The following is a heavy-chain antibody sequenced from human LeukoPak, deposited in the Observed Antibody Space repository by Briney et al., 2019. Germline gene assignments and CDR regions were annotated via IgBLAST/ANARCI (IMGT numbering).Heavy chain of an antibody. CDR1: GFTFSSYG. CDR2: IWYDGSNK. CDR3: AKDRTKHIVVVTTFDY. V-gene: IGHV3-33*06. J-gene: IGHJ4*02. Sequence: GGSLRLSCAASGFTFSSYGMHWVRQAPGKGLEWVAVIWYDGSNKYYADSVKGRFTISRDNSKNTLYLQMNSLRAEDTAVYYCAKDRTKHIVVVTTFDYWGQGTLVTVSS. D-gene: IGHD2-21*02.